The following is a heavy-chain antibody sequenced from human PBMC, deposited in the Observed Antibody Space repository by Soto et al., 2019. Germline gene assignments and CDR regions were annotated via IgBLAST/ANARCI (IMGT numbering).Heavy chain of an antibody. CDR1: GFTFSSYW. Sequence: GGSLRLSCAASGFTFSSYWMSWVRQAPGKGLEWVANIKQDGSEKYYVDSVKGRFTISRDDSKNTLYLQMNSLRAEDTAVYYCTLPVSSSHWGQGTLVTVSS. V-gene: IGHV3-7*03. J-gene: IGHJ4*02. CDR2: IKQDGSEK. CDR3: TLPVSSSH. D-gene: IGHD3-16*02.